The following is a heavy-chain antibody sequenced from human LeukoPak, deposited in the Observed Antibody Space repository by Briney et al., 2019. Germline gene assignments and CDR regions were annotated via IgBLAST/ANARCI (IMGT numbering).Heavy chain of an antibody. CDR2: IYYSGST. Sequence: SETLSLTCTVFGGSISSSSYYWGWIRQPPGKGLEWIGSIYYSGSTYYNPSLKSRVTISVDTSKNQFSLKLSSVTAADTAVYYCARQELGSYYGYWGQGTLVTVSS. CDR1: GGSISSSSYY. V-gene: IGHV4-39*01. D-gene: IGHD1-7*01. CDR3: ARQELGSYYGY. J-gene: IGHJ4*02.